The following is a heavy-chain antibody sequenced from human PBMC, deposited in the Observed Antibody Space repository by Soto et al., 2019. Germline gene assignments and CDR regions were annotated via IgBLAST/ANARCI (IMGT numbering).Heavy chain of an antibody. J-gene: IGHJ4*02. D-gene: IGHD3-10*01. CDR2: ISFDGNNK. CDR1: GFRFNNYY. Sequence: GGSLRLSCVASGFRFNNYYMHWVRQAPGKGLDWVAVISFDGNNKYYAESVKGRFTVSRDDSKNTLYLQLNSLRAEDTAVYYCAKGGGSGAGIDFLFDYWGQGALVTVSS. V-gene: IGHV3-30*18. CDR3: AKGGGSGAGIDFLFDY.